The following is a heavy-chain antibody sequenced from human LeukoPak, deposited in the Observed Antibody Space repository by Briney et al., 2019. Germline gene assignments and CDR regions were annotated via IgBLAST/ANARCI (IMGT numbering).Heavy chain of an antibody. CDR2: ISSSGSTI. D-gene: IGHD3-10*01. Sequence: GGSLRLSCAASGFTFSSYEMNWVRQAPGKGLEWVSYISSSGSTIYYADSVKGRFTISRDNAKNSLYLQMNSLRAEDTAVYYCAIAQMVRGVISYFDYWGQGTLVTVSS. V-gene: IGHV3-48*03. J-gene: IGHJ4*02. CDR3: AIAQMVRGVISYFDY. CDR1: GFTFSSYE.